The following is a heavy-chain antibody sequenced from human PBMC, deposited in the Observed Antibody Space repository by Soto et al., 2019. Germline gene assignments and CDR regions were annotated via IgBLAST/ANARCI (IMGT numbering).Heavy chain of an antibody. CDR2: ISWNSGSI. V-gene: IGHV3-9*01. D-gene: IGHD6-6*01. J-gene: IGHJ6*03. CDR3: AKDGYSSSSYYYYYMDV. Sequence: GGSLRLSCAASGFTFDDYAMHWVRQAPGKGLEWVSGISWNSGSIGYADSVKGRFTISRDNAKNSLYLQMNSLRAEDTALYYCAKDGYSSSSYYYYYMDVWGKGTTVTVSS. CDR1: GFTFDDYA.